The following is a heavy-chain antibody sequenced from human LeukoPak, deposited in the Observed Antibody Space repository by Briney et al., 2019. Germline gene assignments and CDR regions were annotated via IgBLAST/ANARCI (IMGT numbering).Heavy chain of an antibody. D-gene: IGHD1-26*01. V-gene: IGHV3-23*01. CDR3: AKVPPYSGSYYFDY. J-gene: IGHJ4*02. CDR1: GFTFSSYA. CDR2: ISGSGGST. Sequence: GGSLRLSCAASGFTFSSYAMSWVRQAPGKGLEWVSAISGSGGSTYYADPVKGRFTISRDNSKNTLYPQMNSLRAEDTAVYYCAKVPPYSGSYYFDYWGQGTLVTVSS.